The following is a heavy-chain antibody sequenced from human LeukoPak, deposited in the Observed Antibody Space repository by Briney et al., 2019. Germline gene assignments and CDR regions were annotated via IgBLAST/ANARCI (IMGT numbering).Heavy chain of an antibody. D-gene: IGHD6-19*01. CDR2: INSDGSST. V-gene: IGHV3-74*01. CDR3: ARDHKVGSGYYYMDV. Sequence: GGSLRPSSAASGFTFSSYWMHWVRQAPGKGLVWVSRINSDGSSTSYADSVKGRFTISRNNAKNTLYLQMNSLRAEDTAVYYCARDHKVGSGYYYMDVWGKGTTVTVSS. J-gene: IGHJ6*03. CDR1: GFTFSSYW.